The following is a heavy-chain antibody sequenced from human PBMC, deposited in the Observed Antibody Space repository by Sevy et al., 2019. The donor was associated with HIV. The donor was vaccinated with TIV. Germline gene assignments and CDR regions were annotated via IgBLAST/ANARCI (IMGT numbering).Heavy chain of an antibody. D-gene: IGHD1-26*01. CDR1: GYSISSGYY. CDR2: IYHSGST. J-gene: IGHJ4*02. CDR3: ARGGSYPRAADY. V-gene: IGHV4-38-2*02. Sequence: SETLSLTCTVSGYSISSGYYWGWIRQPPGKGLEWIGSIYHSGSTYYNPSLKRRVTISVDTSKNQFSLKLSSVTAADTAVYYCARGGSYPRAADYWGQGTLVTVSS.